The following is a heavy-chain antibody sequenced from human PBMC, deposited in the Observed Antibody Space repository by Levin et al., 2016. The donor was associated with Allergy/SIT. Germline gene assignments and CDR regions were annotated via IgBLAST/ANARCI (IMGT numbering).Heavy chain of an antibody. CDR2: IYYSGST. J-gene: IGHJ4*02. D-gene: IGHD2-15*01. V-gene: IGHV4-59*01. Sequence: WIRQPPGKGLEWIGYIYYSGSTNYNPSLKSRVTISVDTSKNQFSLKLSSVTXADTAVYYCARCGGGSCLTNFDYWGQGTLVTVSS. CDR3: ARCGGGSCLTNFDY.